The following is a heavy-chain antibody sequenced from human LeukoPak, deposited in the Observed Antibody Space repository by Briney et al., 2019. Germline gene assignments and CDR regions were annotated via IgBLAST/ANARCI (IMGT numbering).Heavy chain of an antibody. J-gene: IGHJ4*02. D-gene: IGHD6-19*01. CDR2: ISGSGGSA. CDR1: GFTFDDYA. Sequence: QAGGSLRLSCAASGFTFDDYAMHWVRQAPGKGLEWVSAISGSGGSAYYVDSVKGRFTISRDNSKNTLYLQMNSLRAEDTAVYYCAKDQFSTGWSPTTFDYWGQGTLVTVSA. CDR3: AKDQFSTGWSPTTFDY. V-gene: IGHV3-23*01.